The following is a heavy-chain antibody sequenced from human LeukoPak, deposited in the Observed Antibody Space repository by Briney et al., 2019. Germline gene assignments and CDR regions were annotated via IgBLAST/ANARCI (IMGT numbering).Heavy chain of an antibody. J-gene: IGHJ4*02. CDR2: IYYSGST. D-gene: IGHD7-27*01. CDR3: ARYHSSWGLNY. Sequence: PSETLSLTCTVSGASISSITYYWGWIRQPPGKGLEWIGSIYYSGSTYYTTSLKSRVTISIDTSNNQFSLKLTSVTAAAMAVYYCARYHSSWGLNYWGQGTLVTVSS. V-gene: IGHV4-39*01. CDR1: GASISSITYY.